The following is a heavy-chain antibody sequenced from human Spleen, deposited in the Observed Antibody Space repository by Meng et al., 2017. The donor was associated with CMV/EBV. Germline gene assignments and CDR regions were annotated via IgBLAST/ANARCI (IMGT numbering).Heavy chain of an antibody. J-gene: IGHJ4*02. CDR2: TYYRSKWYT. CDR1: SNRAA. D-gene: IGHD2-2*02. CDR3: ARGGDIVVVSPAIPLDY. Sequence: SNRAAWNWIRQSPSRSLEWLGRTYYRSKWYTDYALFVKSRITINPDTSKTQFSLQLTSVTPEDTAVYYCARGGDIVVVSPAIPLDYWGQGTLVTVSS. V-gene: IGHV6-1*01.